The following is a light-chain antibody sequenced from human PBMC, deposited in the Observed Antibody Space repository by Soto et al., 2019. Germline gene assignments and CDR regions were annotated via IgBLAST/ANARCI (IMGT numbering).Light chain of an antibody. J-gene: IGLJ1*01. V-gene: IGLV2-18*01. CDR1: SSDFSSYNR. CDR2: EVN. Sequence: QSVLTQPPSVSGSPGQSVTISCAGTSSDFSSYNRVPWYQQPPGTGPKLIIYEVNNRPSKVPHRFHGYKPGNTASLTISGLQSDDEAEYYCGLYTFDSTYVFGIGTKVTVL. CDR3: GLYTFDSTYV.